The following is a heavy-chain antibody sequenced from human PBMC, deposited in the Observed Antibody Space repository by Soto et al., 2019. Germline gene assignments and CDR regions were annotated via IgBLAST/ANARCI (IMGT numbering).Heavy chain of an antibody. J-gene: IGHJ6*02. CDR1: GYTFTCHA. D-gene: IGHD2-2*01. CDR3: AKDSGAQLPDNYFYYGLDV. Sequence: PVGSLRLSCAASGYTFTCHAKHWLRQTPGKALEYIAAISYDEIDKKYASSVKGRFTFSRDNVKNTLSLQMNSLRPEDTAVYYCAKDSGAQLPDNYFYYGLDVWGQGTTVTVSS. V-gene: IGHV3-30*18. CDR2: ISYDEIDK.